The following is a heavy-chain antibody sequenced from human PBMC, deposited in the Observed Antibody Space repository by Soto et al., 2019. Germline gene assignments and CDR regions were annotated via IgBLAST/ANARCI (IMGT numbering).Heavy chain of an antibody. CDR3: AKNSEPDNCSSTSCYDWFDP. CDR1: GFTFSSYA. Sequence: GGSLRLSCAASGFTFSSYAMSWVRQAPGKGLEWVSAISGSGGSTYYADSVKGRFTISRDNSKNTLYLQMNSLRAEDTAVYYCAKNSEPDNCSSTSCYDWFDPWGQGTLVTVSS. J-gene: IGHJ5*02. V-gene: IGHV3-23*01. D-gene: IGHD2-2*01. CDR2: ISGSGGST.